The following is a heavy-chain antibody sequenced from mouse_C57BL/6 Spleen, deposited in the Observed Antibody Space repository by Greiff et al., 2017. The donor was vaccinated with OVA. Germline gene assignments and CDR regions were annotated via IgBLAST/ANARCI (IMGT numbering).Heavy chain of an antibody. Sequence: VQLKESGPELVKPGASVKISCKASGYSFTGYYMTWVKQSPEKSLEWIGEINPSTGGTTYNQKFKSKATLTVDKSSSTAYMQLKSLTSEDSAVYYCARWGTTDYFDYWGQGTTLTVSS. CDR1: GYSFTGYY. J-gene: IGHJ2*01. CDR3: ARWGTTDYFDY. V-gene: IGHV1-42*01. D-gene: IGHD1-1*01. CDR2: INPSTGGT.